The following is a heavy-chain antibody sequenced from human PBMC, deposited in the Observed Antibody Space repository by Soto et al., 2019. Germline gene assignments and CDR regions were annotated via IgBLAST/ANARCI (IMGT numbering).Heavy chain of an antibody. CDR2: IYQSGST. V-gene: IGHV4-30-2*06. Sequence: QVQLQESGPGLVKPSQTLSLTCAVSGVSINTGGYSWNWIRQSPGKALEWMGHIYQSGSTYYKPSLKVRITISVDMSNNDFSLEVTSVTTADTAVYFCARGDYNDYFDFWGQGALVTVSS. CDR3: ARGDYNDYFDF. D-gene: IGHD4-4*01. J-gene: IGHJ4*02. CDR1: GVSINTGGYS.